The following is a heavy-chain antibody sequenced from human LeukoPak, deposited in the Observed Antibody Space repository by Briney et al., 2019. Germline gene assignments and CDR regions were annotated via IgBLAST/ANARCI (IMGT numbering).Heavy chain of an antibody. Sequence: ASVKVSCKASGYIFSSYGISWVRQAPGQGLEWMGWISAYNGNTNYAQKLQGRVTMTTDTSTSTAYMELRSLRSDDTAAYYCARRGIAAAEAYYFDYWGQGTLVTVSS. V-gene: IGHV1-18*01. CDR1: GYIFSSYG. CDR2: ISAYNGNT. J-gene: IGHJ4*02. D-gene: IGHD6-13*01. CDR3: ARRGIAAAEAYYFDY.